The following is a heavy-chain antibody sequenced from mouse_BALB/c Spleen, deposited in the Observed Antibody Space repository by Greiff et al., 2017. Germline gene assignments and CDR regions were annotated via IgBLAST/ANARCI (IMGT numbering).Heavy chain of an antibody. CDR2: IDPANGNT. Sequence: VQLKQSGAELVKPGASVKLSCTASGFNIKDTYMHWVKQRPEQGLEWIGRIDPANGNTKYDPKFQGKATITADTSSNTAYLQLSSLTSEDTAVYYCARKGGSYAMDYWGQGTSVTVSS. CDR1: GFNIKDTY. D-gene: IGHD1-1*02. J-gene: IGHJ4*01. CDR3: ARKGGSYAMDY. V-gene: IGHV14-3*02.